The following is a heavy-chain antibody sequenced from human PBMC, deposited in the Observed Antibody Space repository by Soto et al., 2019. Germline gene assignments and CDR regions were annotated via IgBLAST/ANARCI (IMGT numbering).Heavy chain of an antibody. D-gene: IGHD3-16*01. CDR2: IYFNGNT. CDR3: ASVTFGGIVLAH. CDR1: AASFSEYY. Sequence: SETLSLTCTVSAASFSEYYWTWIRQPPGKGLEWIGYIYFNGNTKYNPSLEGRLTISIDTSKKEFSLKLTSVTAADAAVYYCASVTFGGIVLAHWGQGTLVTVSS. V-gene: IGHV4-59*01. J-gene: IGHJ4*02.